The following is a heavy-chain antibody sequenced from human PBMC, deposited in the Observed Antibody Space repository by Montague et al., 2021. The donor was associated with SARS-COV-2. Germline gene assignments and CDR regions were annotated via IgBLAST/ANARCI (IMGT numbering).Heavy chain of an antibody. CDR3: GRQKYDFCSCRFPDHFDS. CDR1: GGSITDINYY. V-gene: IGHV4-39*01. CDR2: IFHSGST. D-gene: IGHD3-3*01. J-gene: IGHJ4*02. Sequence: SETLSLTCTVSGGSITDINYYWGWIRQPPGKGLKWTGNIFHSGSTYYNPSLMSRVTISVDTSRNEFSLKVNSVTAADTAVYYCGRQKYDFCSCRFPDHFDSWGQGTLVTVSS.